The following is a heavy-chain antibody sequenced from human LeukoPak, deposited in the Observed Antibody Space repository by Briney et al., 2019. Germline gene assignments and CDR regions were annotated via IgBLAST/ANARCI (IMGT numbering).Heavy chain of an antibody. CDR3: ARRGSGSYFRY. CDR2: INHSGST. J-gene: IGHJ4*02. Sequence: PSEALSLTCAVYGGSFSGYYWSWIRQPPGKGLEWIGEINHSGSTNYNPSLKSRVTISVDTSKNQFSLKLSSVTAADTAVYYCARRGSGSYFRYWGQGTLVTVSS. CDR1: GGSFSGYY. V-gene: IGHV4-34*01. D-gene: IGHD1-26*01.